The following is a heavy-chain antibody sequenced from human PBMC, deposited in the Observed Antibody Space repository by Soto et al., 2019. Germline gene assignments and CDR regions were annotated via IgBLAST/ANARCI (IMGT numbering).Heavy chain of an antibody. V-gene: IGHV3-72*01. CDR2: TRKKVNGYTT. CDR1: GFTFSDSA. J-gene: IGHJ4*02. CDR3: TRVSSDFYFDY. Sequence: PGGSLRLSCAASGFTFSDSAIHWVRQAPGKGLEWVGRTRKKVNGYTTEYAASVRGRFTISRDDSKNSLYLQMNSLKTEDTAIYYCTRVSSDFYFDYWGQGTLVTVS. D-gene: IGHD3-3*01.